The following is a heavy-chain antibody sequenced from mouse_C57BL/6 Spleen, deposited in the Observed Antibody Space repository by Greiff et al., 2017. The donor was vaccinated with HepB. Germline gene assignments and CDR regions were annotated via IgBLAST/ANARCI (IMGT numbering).Heavy chain of an antibody. V-gene: IGHV5-4*01. Sequence: EVKVVESGGGLVKPGGSLKLSCAASGFTFSSYAMSWVRQTPEKRLEWVATISDGGSYTYYPDNVKGRFTISRDNAKNNLYLQMSHLKSEDTAMYYCARDAHGNYFDYWGQGTTLTVSS. CDR3: ARDAHGNYFDY. J-gene: IGHJ2*01. CDR1: GFTFSSYA. CDR2: ISDGGSYT. D-gene: IGHD2-1*01.